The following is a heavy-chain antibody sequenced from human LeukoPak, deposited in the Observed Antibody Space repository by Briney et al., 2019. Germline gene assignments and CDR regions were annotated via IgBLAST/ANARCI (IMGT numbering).Heavy chain of an antibody. Sequence: SQTLSLTCAISGDSVSSNSAAWNWIRQPPSRGLEWLGRTYYRSKWYNDYAVSVKSRITINPDTSKNQFSLQLNSVTPEDTAVYYCARDRSHVGDYVLWFDPWGQGTLVTVSS. V-gene: IGHV6-1*01. CDR2: TYYRSKWYN. CDR3: ARDRSHVGDYVLWFDP. J-gene: IGHJ5*02. D-gene: IGHD4-17*01. CDR1: GDSVSSNSAA.